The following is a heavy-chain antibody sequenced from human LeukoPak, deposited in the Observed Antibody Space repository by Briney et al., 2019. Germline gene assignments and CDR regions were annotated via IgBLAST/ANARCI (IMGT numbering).Heavy chain of an antibody. Sequence: PSETLSLTCTVSGGSISTHYWTWIRQPPGKGLEWIGYISYIGSTNYSPSLKSRVTISIDTPKNQFSLRLTSVTAADTALYYCAGDQLALNALDIWGQGTLVTVSS. D-gene: IGHD1-1*01. CDR3: AGDQLALNALDI. J-gene: IGHJ3*02. CDR2: ISYIGST. V-gene: IGHV4-59*11. CDR1: GGSISTHY.